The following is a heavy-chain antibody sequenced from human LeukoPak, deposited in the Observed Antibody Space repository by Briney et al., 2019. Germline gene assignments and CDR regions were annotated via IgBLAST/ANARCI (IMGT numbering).Heavy chain of an antibody. CDR3: ASTSPYYYDSSGYYQMGYYGMDV. D-gene: IGHD3-22*01. CDR2: IYYSGST. Sequence: SETLTLTCTVSVGPISRYYWSWMRQPPGKGLEWIGYIYYSGSTNYNPSLKSRVTISVDTSKNQFSLKLSSVTAADTAVYYCASTSPYYYDSSGYYQMGYYGMDVWGQGTTVTVSS. V-gene: IGHV4-59*01. J-gene: IGHJ6*02. CDR1: VGPISRYY.